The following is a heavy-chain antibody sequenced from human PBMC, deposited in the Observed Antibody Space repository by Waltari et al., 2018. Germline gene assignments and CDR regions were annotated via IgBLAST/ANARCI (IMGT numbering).Heavy chain of an antibody. Sequence: QVQLQESGPGLVKPSETLSLTCTVSGGSISTSYWSWIRRPPGKGLEWIGYIYYSGSTNYNPALKSRVTISVDTSKNQFSLKLSSVTAADTAVYYCARSRQGLGYYYYMDVWGKGTTVTVSS. D-gene: IGHD7-27*01. V-gene: IGHV4-59*01. CDR3: ARSRQGLGYYYYMDV. CDR2: IYYSGST. J-gene: IGHJ6*03. CDR1: GGSISTSY.